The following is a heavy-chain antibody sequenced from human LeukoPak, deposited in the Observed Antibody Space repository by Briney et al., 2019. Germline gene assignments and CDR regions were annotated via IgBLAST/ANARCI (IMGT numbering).Heavy chain of an antibody. CDR3: AKVPYSSSPSPYYLDF. CDR1: GFTFSSYG. CDR2: IRYDGNNK. D-gene: IGHD6-6*01. Sequence: GGSLRLSFAASGFTFSSYGMHWVRLAPGKGLEWVAFIRYDGNNKYYVDSVKGRFTISRDNSKNTLYLQLNSLRAEDTAVYYCAKVPYSSSPSPYYLDFWGKGTTVTVSS. J-gene: IGHJ6*04. V-gene: IGHV3-30*02.